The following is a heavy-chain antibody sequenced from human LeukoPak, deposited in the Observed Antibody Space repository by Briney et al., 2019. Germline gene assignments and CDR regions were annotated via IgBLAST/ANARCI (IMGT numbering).Heavy chain of an antibody. CDR2: IDSAGTI. Sequence: GGSLRLSCAASGFAFGSYSMNWVRQAPGKGLEWVPRIDSAGTINYADSVKGRFTISRDNAKNSLYLQMNSLRAEDTAVYYCARDAPYYYDSSGYDYWGQGTLVTVSS. CDR1: GFAFGSYS. CDR3: ARDAPYYYDSSGYDY. D-gene: IGHD3-22*01. V-gene: IGHV3-48*04. J-gene: IGHJ4*02.